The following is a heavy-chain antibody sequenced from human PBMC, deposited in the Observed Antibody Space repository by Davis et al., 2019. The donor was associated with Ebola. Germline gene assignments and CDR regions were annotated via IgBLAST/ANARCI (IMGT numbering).Heavy chain of an antibody. CDR3: ARFGIVGATNAFDI. CDR2: IIPIFVTS. J-gene: IGHJ3*02. V-gene: IGHV1-69*13. Sequence: AASVKVSCKASGGTFSSYAISWVRQAPGQGLEWMGGIIPIFVTSNYAQKFQGRVTITADESTSTAYMELSSLRSEDTAVYYCARFGIVGATNAFDIWGQGTMVTVSS. D-gene: IGHD1-26*01. CDR1: GGTFSSYA.